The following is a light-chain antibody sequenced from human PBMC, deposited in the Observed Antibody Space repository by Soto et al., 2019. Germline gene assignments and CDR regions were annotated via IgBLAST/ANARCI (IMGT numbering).Light chain of an antibody. CDR3: QQYGSSPTWT. Sequence: EIVLTQSPATLSLSPGERATLSCRASQSVSSNYLAWYRQKPGQAPRLLIYGASTRATGIPDRFSGSGSGTDFTLTISGLEPEDSAVYYCQQYGSSPTWTFGQGTKVDIK. V-gene: IGKV3-20*01. J-gene: IGKJ1*01. CDR1: QSVSSNY. CDR2: GAS.